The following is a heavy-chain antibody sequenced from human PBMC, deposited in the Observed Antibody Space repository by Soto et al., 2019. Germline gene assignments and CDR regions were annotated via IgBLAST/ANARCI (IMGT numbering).Heavy chain of an antibody. CDR1: GGSISSSSYY. D-gene: IGHD3-22*01. CDR3: ASTHYYDSSGYYPH. V-gene: IGHV4-39*01. CDR2: IYYSGST. J-gene: IGHJ4*02. Sequence: PSETVSLTCTFSGGSISSSSYYWGWIRQPPGKGLEWIGSIYYSGSTYYNPSLKSRVTISVDTSKNQFSLKLSSVTAADTAVYYCASTHYYDSSGYYPHWGQGTLVTVSS.